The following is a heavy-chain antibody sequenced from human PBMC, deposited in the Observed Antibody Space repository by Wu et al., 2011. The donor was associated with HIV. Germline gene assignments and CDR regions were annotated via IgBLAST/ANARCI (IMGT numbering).Heavy chain of an antibody. Sequence: QVQLLQSGAEVKRPGSSVKVSCKASGGTFSTYAISWIRQAPGQGLEWMGWIMPFFNSPTYAQNFQGRATITADKSTSTAYLELSSLRSEDTAMYYCARDWGGLEVPSGWKFDYWGQGTLVTVSS. V-gene: IGHV1-69*14. J-gene: IGHJ4*02. D-gene: IGHD7-27*01. CDR2: IMPFFNSP. CDR3: ARDWGGLEVPSGWKFDY. CDR1: GGTFSTYA.